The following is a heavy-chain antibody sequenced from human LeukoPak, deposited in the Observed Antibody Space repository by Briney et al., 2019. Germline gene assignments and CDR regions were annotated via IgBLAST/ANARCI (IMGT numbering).Heavy chain of an antibody. D-gene: IGHD6-13*01. CDR1: GYSFTSYW. V-gene: IGHV5-51*01. Sequence: GESLKISCKGSGYSFTSYWIGWVRQMPGKGLEWMGIIYPGDSDTRYSPSFQGQVTISADKSISTAYLQWSSLKASDTAMYYCASSSWYGDDYYYMDVWGKGTTVTVSS. J-gene: IGHJ6*03. CDR2: IYPGDSDT. CDR3: ASSSWYGDDYYYMDV.